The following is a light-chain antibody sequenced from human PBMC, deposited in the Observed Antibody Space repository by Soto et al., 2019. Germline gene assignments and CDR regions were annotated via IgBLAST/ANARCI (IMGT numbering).Light chain of an antibody. Sequence: QSVLTQPASVSGSPGQSITISCTGTSSDVGGYNYVSWYQQYPGEAPKLMIYDVSNRPSGVSNRFSGSKSGNTASLTISGLQAEDEADYYCSSYTISNTLVFGSGTKLTVL. CDR2: DVS. CDR3: SSYTISNTLV. CDR1: SSDVGGYNY. V-gene: IGLV2-14*01. J-gene: IGLJ1*01.